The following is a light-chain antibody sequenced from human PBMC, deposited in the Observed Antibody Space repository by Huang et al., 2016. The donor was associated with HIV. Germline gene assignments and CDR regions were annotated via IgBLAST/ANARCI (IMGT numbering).Light chain of an antibody. V-gene: IGKV1-39*01. CDR2: AAS. CDR3: QQNYSAVT. J-gene: IGKJ1*01. CDR1: QAINNY. Sequence: DIQMTQSPSSLSASVGDRVTITCRASQAINNYLNWYHQKPGKAPKLLIYAASSVERGGPSRFRGSGSGTEFTLTISSLQLEDFATYYCQQNYSAVTFGQGTKVEIK.